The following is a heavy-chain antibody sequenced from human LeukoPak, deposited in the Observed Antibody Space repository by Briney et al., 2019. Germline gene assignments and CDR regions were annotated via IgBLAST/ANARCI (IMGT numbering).Heavy chain of an antibody. CDR3: ARQSGSYSSLDY. V-gene: IGHV1-2*02. CDR2: INPNSGGT. CDR1: GYTFTSYY. Sequence: ASVKVSCKASGYTFTSYYMHWVRQAPGQGLEWMGWINPNSGGTNYAQKFQGRVTMTRDTSISTAYMELSRLRSDDTAVYCCARQSGSYSSLDYWGQGTLVTVSS. J-gene: IGHJ4*02. D-gene: IGHD1-26*01.